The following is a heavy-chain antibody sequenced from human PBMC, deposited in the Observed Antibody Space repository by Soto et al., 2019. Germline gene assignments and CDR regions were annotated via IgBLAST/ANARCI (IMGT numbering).Heavy chain of an antibody. J-gene: IGHJ4*02. Sequence: QVQLVQSGAEVKKPGSSVKVSCKASGGTFSSYAISWVRQAPGQGLEWMGGIIPIFGTANYAQKFQGRVTINADKSTSTAYMELSSLRSEDTAVYYCARVRLFNRSSGGHFDYWGQGTLVNVSS. CDR2: IIPIFGTA. CDR1: GGTFSSYA. V-gene: IGHV1-69*06. D-gene: IGHD6-6*01. CDR3: ARVRLFNRSSGGHFDY.